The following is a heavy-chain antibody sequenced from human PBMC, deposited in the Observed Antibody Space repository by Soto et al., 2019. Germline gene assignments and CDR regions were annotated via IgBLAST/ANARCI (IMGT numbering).Heavy chain of an antibody. Sequence: QVQLVESGGGVVQPGRSLRLSCAASGFTFSSYGMHWVRQAPGKGLEWVAVIWYDGSNKYYADSVKGRFTISRDNSKNTLYLQMNSLRAEDTAVYYCARDEMIVAGYFDYWGQGTLVTASS. CDR1: GFTFSSYG. J-gene: IGHJ4*02. D-gene: IGHD3-22*01. V-gene: IGHV3-33*01. CDR3: ARDEMIVAGYFDY. CDR2: IWYDGSNK.